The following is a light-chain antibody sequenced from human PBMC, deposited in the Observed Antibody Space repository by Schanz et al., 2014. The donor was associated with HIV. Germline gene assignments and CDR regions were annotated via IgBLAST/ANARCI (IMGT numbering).Light chain of an antibody. CDR2: WAS. Sequence: DIVMTQYPESLAVSLGERASINCKSSQSVLYSSNNKNYLAWYQQKPRQPPKLLIYWASTRESGVPDRFSGRGSGTDFTLTISNLQAEDVAVYYCQQYYRTPWTFGQGTKVEIK. CDR1: QSVLYSSNNKNY. V-gene: IGKV4-1*01. J-gene: IGKJ1*01. CDR3: QQYYRTPWT.